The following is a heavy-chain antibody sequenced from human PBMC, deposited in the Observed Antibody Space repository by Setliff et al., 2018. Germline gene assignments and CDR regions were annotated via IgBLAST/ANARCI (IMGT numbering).Heavy chain of an antibody. J-gene: IGHJ4*02. D-gene: IGHD6-13*01. V-gene: IGHV4-4*08. CDR1: GGSISSYY. CDR2: IYNSGST. CDR3: VRESRSTWYRRDF. Sequence: PSETLSLTCTVSGGSISSYYWSWIRQPPGKGLEWIGYIYNSGSTNYNPSLKSRVAISVDTSKNYFSLDVSSVTAADTAVYYCVRESRSTWYRRDFWGQGTLVTVSS.